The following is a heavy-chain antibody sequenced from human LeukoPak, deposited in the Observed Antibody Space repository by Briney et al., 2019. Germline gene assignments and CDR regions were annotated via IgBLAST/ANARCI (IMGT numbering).Heavy chain of an antibody. CDR1: GFTFSSYW. CDR3: AGQSIAVAVNAFDI. D-gene: IGHD6-19*01. J-gene: IGHJ3*02. V-gene: IGHV3-7*01. CDR2: IKQDGSEK. Sequence: PGGSLRLSCAASGFTFSSYWMSWVRQAPGKGLEWVANIKQDGSEKYYVDSVKGRFTISRDNAKNSLYLQMNSLRAEDTAVYYCAGQSIAVAVNAFDIWGHGTMVTVSS.